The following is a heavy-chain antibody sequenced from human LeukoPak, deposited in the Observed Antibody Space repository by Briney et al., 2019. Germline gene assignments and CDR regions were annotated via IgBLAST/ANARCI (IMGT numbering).Heavy chain of an antibody. CDR1: GFTFTSSA. CDR2: IVVGSGNT. V-gene: IGHV1-58*01. Sequence: SVKVSCKASGFTFTSSAVQWVRQARGQRLEWIGWIVVGSGNTNYAQKFQGRVTMTRDTSTSTAYMELSRLRSDDTAVYHCARGHGSYYYYMDIWGKGTTVTVSS. D-gene: IGHD3-10*01. J-gene: IGHJ6*03. CDR3: ARGHGSYYYYMDI.